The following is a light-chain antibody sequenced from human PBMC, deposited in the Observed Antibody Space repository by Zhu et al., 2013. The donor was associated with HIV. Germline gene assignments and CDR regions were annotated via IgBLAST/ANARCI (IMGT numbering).Light chain of an antibody. CDR2: EGS. CDR1: QSVRQNY. Sequence: EIVLTQSPGTLSLSPGEGATLSCRASQSVRQNYFAWYQRKPGQCPTLLIYEGSTRATGIPDRFSGSGSGTDFTLTISRLEPEDSAVYYCQQYGLASGTPFGQGTRLDIK. V-gene: IGKV3-20*01. CDR3: QQYGLASGTP. J-gene: IGKJ5*01.